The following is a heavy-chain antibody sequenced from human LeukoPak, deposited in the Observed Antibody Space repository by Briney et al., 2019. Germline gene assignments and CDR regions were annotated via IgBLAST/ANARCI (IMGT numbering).Heavy chain of an antibody. V-gene: IGHV1-8*01. CDR3: ARPPDSYGNYYGMDV. D-gene: IGHD5-18*01. CDR1: GYTFTSYD. Sequence: ASVKVSCKASGYTFTSYDINWVRQATGQGLEWMGWMNPNSGNTGYAQKFQGRVTMTRNTSISTAYMELSSLRSEDTAVYYCARPPDSYGNYYGMDVWGQGTTVTVSS. J-gene: IGHJ6*02. CDR2: MNPNSGNT.